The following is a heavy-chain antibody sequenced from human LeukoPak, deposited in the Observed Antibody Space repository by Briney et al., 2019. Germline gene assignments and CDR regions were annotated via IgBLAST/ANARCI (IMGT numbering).Heavy chain of an antibody. D-gene: IGHD3-10*01. Sequence: SETLSLTCTVPGGSVSSGSYYWSWIRQPPGKGLEWIGYIYYSGSTNYNPSLKSRVTISVDTSKNQFSLKLSSVTAADTAVYYCARNPSTINYYGSGSYDYWGQGTLVTVSS. CDR1: GGSVSSGSYY. CDR3: ARNPSTINYYGSGSYDY. V-gene: IGHV4-61*01. CDR2: IYYSGST. J-gene: IGHJ4*02.